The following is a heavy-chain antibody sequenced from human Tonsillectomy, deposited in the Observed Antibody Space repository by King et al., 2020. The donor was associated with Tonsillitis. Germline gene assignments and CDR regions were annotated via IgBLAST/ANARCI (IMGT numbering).Heavy chain of an antibody. Sequence: TLKESGPVLVKPTETLTLTCTVSGFSLSNARMGVSWIRQPPGKALEWLSHLFWNGEKSFSTSLKSRRTISKDTSKNQVVLTMTNMDPVDTATYYCARRYNWFDPWGPGTLVTVSS. V-gene: IGHV2-26*01. CDR3: ARRYNWFDP. J-gene: IGHJ5*02. CDR1: GFSLSNARMG. CDR2: LFWNGEK.